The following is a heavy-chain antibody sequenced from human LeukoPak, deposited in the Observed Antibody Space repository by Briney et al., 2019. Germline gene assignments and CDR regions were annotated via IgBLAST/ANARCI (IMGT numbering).Heavy chain of an antibody. Sequence: GGSLRLSCAASGFTFSSYGMHWVRQAPGKGLEWVAVISYDGSNKYYADSVKGRFTISRDNSKNTLYLQMNSLRAEDTAVYYCAKDGDLWFGELLSWGQETLVTVSS. CDR1: GFTFSSYG. CDR3: AKDGDLWFGELLS. J-gene: IGHJ4*02. CDR2: ISYDGSNK. D-gene: IGHD3-10*01. V-gene: IGHV3-30*18.